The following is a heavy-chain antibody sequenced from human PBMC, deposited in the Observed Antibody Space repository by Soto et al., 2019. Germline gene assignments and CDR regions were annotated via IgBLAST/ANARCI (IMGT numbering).Heavy chain of an antibody. CDR1: GFTFSIYSMN. Sequence: PGGSLRLSCAASGFTFSIYSMNWVRQAPGKGLEWIGSIYYSGSTYYNPSLKSRVTISVDTSKNQFSLKLSSVTAADTAVHYCARMGQGDSSSWSLWGQGTLVTVS. V-gene: IGHV4-59*05. CDR3: ARMGQGDSSSWSL. J-gene: IGHJ4*02. CDR2: IYYSGST. D-gene: IGHD6-13*01.